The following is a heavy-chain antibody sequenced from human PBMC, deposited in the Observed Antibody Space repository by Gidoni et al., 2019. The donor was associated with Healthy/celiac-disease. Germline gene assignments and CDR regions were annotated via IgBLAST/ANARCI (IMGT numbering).Heavy chain of an antibody. Sequence: EVQLLESGGGLVQPGGSLRLSCAASGFTFSSYAMSWVRQAPGKGLEWVSAISGSGGSTYYADSVKGRFTISRDNSKNTLYLQMNSLRAEDTAVYYCAKGGHYDSSGYYYHRYYFDYWGQGTLVTVSS. D-gene: IGHD3-22*01. CDR3: AKGGHYDSSGYYYHRYYFDY. V-gene: IGHV3-23*01. CDR2: ISGSGGST. J-gene: IGHJ4*02. CDR1: GFTFSSYA.